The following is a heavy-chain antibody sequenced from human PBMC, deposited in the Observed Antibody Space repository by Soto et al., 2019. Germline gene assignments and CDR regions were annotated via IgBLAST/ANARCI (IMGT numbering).Heavy chain of an antibody. Sequence: GGSLRLSCAASGFTFRSYEMNWVRQAPGKGLEWLSYISKSGSTKYYADSVKGRFTISRDSARNSLYLQMTSLRAEDTAVYYCARVQDYDILSGSHGYGMGVWGPGTTVTVSS. V-gene: IGHV3-48*03. CDR1: GFTFRSYE. D-gene: IGHD3-9*01. CDR2: ISKSGSTK. CDR3: ARVQDYDILSGSHGYGMGV. J-gene: IGHJ6*02.